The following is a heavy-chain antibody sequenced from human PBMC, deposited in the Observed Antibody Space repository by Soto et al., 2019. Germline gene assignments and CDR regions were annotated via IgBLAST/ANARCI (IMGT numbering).Heavy chain of an antibody. V-gene: IGHV3-33*01. CDR2: IWYDGSNK. J-gene: IGHJ6*02. CDR3: ARGGVVVVALDYYGMDV. Sequence: QVQLVESGGGVVQPGRSLRLSCAASGFTFSSYGMHWVRQAPGKGLEWVAVIWYDGSNKYYADSVKGRFTISRDNSKNXXYLQMNSLRAEDTAVYYCARGGVVVVALDYYGMDVWGQGTTVTVSS. CDR1: GFTFSSYG. D-gene: IGHD2-15*01.